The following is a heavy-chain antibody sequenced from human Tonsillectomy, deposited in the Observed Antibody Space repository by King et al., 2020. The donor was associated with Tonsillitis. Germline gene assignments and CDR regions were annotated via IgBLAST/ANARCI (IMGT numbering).Heavy chain of an antibody. CDR1: GYSFTTYW. V-gene: IGHV5-10-1*03. D-gene: IGHD6-19*01. CDR3: ARRRMAVSGDAFDV. Sequence: VQLVESGAEVKKPGESLRISCKGSGYSFTTYWISWVRHLPGRGLEWMGKIDPSDSYTSYSPSFQGHVTISGDKSISTAYLQWSSLKASDTAMYYCARRRMAVSGDAFDVWGQGTMVTVSS. CDR2: IDPSDSYT. J-gene: IGHJ3*01.